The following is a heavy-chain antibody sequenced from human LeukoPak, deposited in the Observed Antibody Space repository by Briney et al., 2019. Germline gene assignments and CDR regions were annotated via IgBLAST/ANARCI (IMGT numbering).Heavy chain of an antibody. CDR3: ARDRGDGGSLDY. D-gene: IGHD1-26*01. Sequence: GGSLRLSCAASGFSFSTSWMTWVRQAPGKGLEWVANIKKDGSEIGYVDSVKGRCTIPRDNAKSSLYLQMNSLRAEDTAIYYCARDRGDGGSLDYWGQGTLVIVSS. CDR2: IKKDGSEI. V-gene: IGHV3-7*01. J-gene: IGHJ4*02. CDR1: GFSFSTSW.